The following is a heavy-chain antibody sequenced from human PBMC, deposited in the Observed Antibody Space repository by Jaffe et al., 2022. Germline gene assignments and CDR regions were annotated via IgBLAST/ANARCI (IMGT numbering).Heavy chain of an antibody. CDR3: AILDGIQLPRYYYYMDV. CDR2: ISSSGSTI. CDR1: GFTFSSYE. D-gene: IGHD5-18*01. Sequence: EVQLVESGGGLVQPGGSLRLSCAASGFTFSSYEMNWVRQAPGKGLEWVSYISSSGSTIYYADSVKGRFTISRDNAKNSLYLQMNSLRAEDTAVYYCAILDGIQLPRYYYYMDVWGKGTTVTVSS. V-gene: IGHV3-48*03. J-gene: IGHJ6*03.